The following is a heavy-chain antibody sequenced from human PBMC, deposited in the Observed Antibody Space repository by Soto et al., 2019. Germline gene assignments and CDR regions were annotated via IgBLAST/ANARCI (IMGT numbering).Heavy chain of an antibody. CDR2: IKQDGRGK. V-gene: IGHV3-7*03. CDR3: AGDGVRNGAYNGWLDP. CDR1: GFSFSSYW. D-gene: IGHD3-16*01. Sequence: DVQLVESGGDLVQPGGSLRLSCAASGFSFSSYWMTWVRQAPGKGLEWVANIKQDGRGKYYVASVKGRFTISRDNGKNLLFLQMDSLTPDDTAVYYCAGDGVRNGAYNGWLDPWGQGTLVTVSS. J-gene: IGHJ5*02.